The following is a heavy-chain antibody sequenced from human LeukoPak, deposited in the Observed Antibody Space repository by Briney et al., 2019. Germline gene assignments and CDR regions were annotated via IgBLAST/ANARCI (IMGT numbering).Heavy chain of an antibody. CDR3: ARDQGGYSYGPDY. CDR2: IYYSGST. V-gene: IGHV4-31*03. Sequence: SQTLSLTCTVSGGSISSGGYYWSWIRQHPGKGLEWIGYIYYSGSTYYNPSLKSRVTISVDTSKNRFSLKLSSVTAADTAVYYCARDQGGYSYGPDYWGQGTLVTVSS. J-gene: IGHJ4*02. CDR1: GGSISSGGYY. D-gene: IGHD5-18*01.